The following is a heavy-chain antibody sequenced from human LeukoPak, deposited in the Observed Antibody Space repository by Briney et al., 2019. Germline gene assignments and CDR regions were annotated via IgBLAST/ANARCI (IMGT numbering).Heavy chain of an antibody. CDR1: GGSISSYY. V-gene: IGHV4-4*07. Sequence: SETLSLTCTVSGGSISSYYWSWIRQPAGEGLEWIGRIYTSGSTNYNPSLKSRVTMSVDTSKNQFSLKLSSVTAADTAVYYCASSHYYLPLDYWGQGTLVTVSS. CDR3: ASSHYYLPLDY. J-gene: IGHJ4*02. CDR2: IYTSGST. D-gene: IGHD3-22*01.